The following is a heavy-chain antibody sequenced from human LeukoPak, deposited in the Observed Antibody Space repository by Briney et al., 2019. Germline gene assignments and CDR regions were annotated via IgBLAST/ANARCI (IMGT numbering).Heavy chain of an antibody. CDR2: IYTSGST. D-gene: IGHD3-9*01. Sequence: SETLSLTCTVSGGSISSGSYYWSWIRQPAGKGLEWIGRIYTSGSTNYNPSLKSRVTISVDTSKNQFSLKLSSVTAADTAVYYCARTYYDILTGENDAFDIWGQGTMVTVSS. CDR1: GGSISSGSYY. CDR3: ARTYYDILTGENDAFDI. V-gene: IGHV4-61*02. J-gene: IGHJ3*02.